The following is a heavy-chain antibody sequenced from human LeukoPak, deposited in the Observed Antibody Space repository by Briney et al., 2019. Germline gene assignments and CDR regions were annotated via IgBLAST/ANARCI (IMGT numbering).Heavy chain of an antibody. CDR1: GGTFSSYA. Sequence: SVKVSCKASGGTFSSYAISWVRQAPGQGLEWMGGIIPIFGTANYAQKFQGRVTITADKSTSTAYMELSSLRSEDTAVYYCAGNGHYYYYMDVWGKGTTVTVSS. V-gene: IGHV1-69*06. CDR3: AGNGHYYYYMDV. D-gene: IGHD2-8*01. J-gene: IGHJ6*03. CDR2: IIPIFGTA.